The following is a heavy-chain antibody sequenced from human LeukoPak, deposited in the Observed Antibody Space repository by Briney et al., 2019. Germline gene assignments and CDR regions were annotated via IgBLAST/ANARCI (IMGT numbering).Heavy chain of an antibody. D-gene: IGHD1-26*01. Sequence: GGSLRLSCAASGFSFHNYAMSWVRQAPGKGLEWVSRITGSGSSMFYADSVKGRFTISRDNSKNTLYLQMNSLKIEDTAMYYCTKAASGIYGSDPWGQGTPVTVSS. CDR1: GFSFHNYA. J-gene: IGHJ5*02. CDR3: TKAASGIYGSDP. V-gene: IGHV3-23*01. CDR2: ITGSGSSM.